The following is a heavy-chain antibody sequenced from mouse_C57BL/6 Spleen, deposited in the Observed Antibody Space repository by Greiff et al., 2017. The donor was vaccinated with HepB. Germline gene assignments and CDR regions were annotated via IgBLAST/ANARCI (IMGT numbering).Heavy chain of an antibody. CDR2: ISSGSSTI. V-gene: IGHV5-17*01. CDR1: GFTFSDYG. Sequence: EVQLQESGGGLVKPGGSLKLSCAASGFTFSDYGMHWVRQAPEKGLEWVAYISSGSSTIYYADTVKGRFTISRDNAKNTLFLQMTSLRSEDTAMYYCARDDYADYAMDYWGQGTSVTVSS. CDR3: ARDDYADYAMDY. J-gene: IGHJ4*01. D-gene: IGHD2-4*01.